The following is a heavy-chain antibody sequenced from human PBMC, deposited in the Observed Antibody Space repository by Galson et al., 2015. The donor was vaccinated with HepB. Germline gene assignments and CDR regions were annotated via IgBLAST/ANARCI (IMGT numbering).Heavy chain of an antibody. V-gene: IGHV1-18*01. CDR1: GYTFTSYG. J-gene: IGHJ5*02. D-gene: IGHD2-2*01. CDR2: ISAYNGNT. Sequence: QSGAEVKKPGASVKVSCKASGYTFTSYGISWVRQAPGQGLEWMGWISAYNGNTNYAQKLQGRVTMTTDTSTSTAYMELRSLRSDDTAVYYCARSVGIVVVPAAMENWFDPWGQGTLVTVSS. CDR3: ARSVGIVVVPAAMENWFDP.